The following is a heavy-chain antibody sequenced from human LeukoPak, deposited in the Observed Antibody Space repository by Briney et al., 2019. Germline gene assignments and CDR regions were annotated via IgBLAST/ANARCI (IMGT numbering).Heavy chain of an antibody. V-gene: IGHV3-21*01. CDR3: ATDGRSSGWYGFDY. J-gene: IGHJ4*02. Sequence: GGSLRLSCAASGFXFSTYSINWVRQAPGKGLEWVSSITSPVGRMYYADSLKGRITISRDNARSTLYLQMNSLRAEDTAVYYCATDGRSSGWYGFDYWGQGILATVSS. CDR1: GFXFSTYS. CDR2: ITSPVGRM. D-gene: IGHD6-19*01.